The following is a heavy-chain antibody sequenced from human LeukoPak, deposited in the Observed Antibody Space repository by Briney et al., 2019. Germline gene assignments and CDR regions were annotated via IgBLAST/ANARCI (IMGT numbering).Heavy chain of an antibody. J-gene: IGHJ4*02. V-gene: IGHV1-8*03. CDR2: MNPNSGNT. CDR1: GYTFTSYV. CDR3: ASSLYGGNSGGFEH. D-gene: IGHD4-23*01. Sequence: ASVKVSCKASGYTFTSYVINWVRQATGQGLEWMGWMNPNSGNTGYAQKFQGRVTITRNTSISTAYMELSSLRSEDTAVYYCASSLYGGNSGGFEHWGQGTLVTVSS.